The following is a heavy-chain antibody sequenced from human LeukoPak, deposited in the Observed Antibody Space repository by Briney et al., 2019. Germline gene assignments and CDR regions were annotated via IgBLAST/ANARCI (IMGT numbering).Heavy chain of an antibody. J-gene: IGHJ4*02. CDR3: AGGLVVAAAALPFDY. CDR2: IYTSGST. D-gene: IGHD2-2*01. CDR1: GGSISSGSYY. V-gene: IGHV4-61*02. Sequence: SQTLSLTCTVSGGSISSGSYYWSWIRQPAGKGLEWIGRIYTSGSTNYNPSLKSRVTISVDTSKNQFSLKLSSVTAADTAVYYCAGGLVVAAAALPFDYWGQGTLVTVSS.